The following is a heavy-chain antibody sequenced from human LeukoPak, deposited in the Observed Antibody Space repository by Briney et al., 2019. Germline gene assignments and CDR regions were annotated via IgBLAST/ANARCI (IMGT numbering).Heavy chain of an antibody. J-gene: IGHJ6*02. CDR2: ISSSSSYI. D-gene: IGHD3-22*01. Sequence: GGSLRLSCAASGFTFSSYSMNWVRQAPGKGLEWVSSISSSSSYIYYADSVKGRFTISRDNAKNSLYLQMNSLRAEDTAVYYCARDGTDYYDSSGYYLVQYYYYYYGVDVWGQGTTVTVSS. V-gene: IGHV3-21*01. CDR1: GFTFSSYS. CDR3: ARDGTDYYDSSGYYLVQYYYYYYGVDV.